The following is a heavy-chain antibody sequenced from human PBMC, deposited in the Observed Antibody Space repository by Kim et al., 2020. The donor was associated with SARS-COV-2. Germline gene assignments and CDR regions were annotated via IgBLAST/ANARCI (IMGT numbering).Heavy chain of an antibody. Sequence: SETLSLTCTVSGGSITSYYWSWIRQPPGKGLEWIGHVYSSGITNYNPSLKSRVTISVDTSKNQFSLKLSSVTAADTAVYYCARDPRGGLPLSWGQGTLVAVSS. CDR2: VYSSGIT. V-gene: IGHV4-59*13. CDR3: ARDPRGGLPLS. D-gene: IGHD3-10*01. J-gene: IGHJ5*02. CDR1: GGSITSYY.